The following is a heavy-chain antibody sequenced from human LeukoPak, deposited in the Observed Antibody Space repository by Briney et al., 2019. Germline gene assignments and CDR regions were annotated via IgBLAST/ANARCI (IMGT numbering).Heavy chain of an antibody. CDR1: GGSISSSSYY. CDR3: ASQPSGWFDP. V-gene: IGHV4-39*01. CDR2: IYYSGST. J-gene: IGHJ5*02. Sequence: SETLSLTCTVSGGSISSSSYYWGWIRQPPGKGLEWIGSIYYSGSTYYNPSPKSRVTISVDTSKNQFSLKLSSVTAADTAVYYCASQPSGWFDPWGQGTLVTVSS. D-gene: IGHD6-25*01.